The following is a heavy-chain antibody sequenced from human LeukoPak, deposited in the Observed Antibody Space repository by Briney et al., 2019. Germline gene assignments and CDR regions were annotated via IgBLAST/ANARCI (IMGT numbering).Heavy chain of an antibody. D-gene: IGHD6-13*01. J-gene: IGHJ4*02. CDR1: GFTFSNYA. CDR2: VSSDGSNK. Sequence: GGSLRLSCAASGFTFSNYAVHWVRRAPGKGLEWVALVSSDGSNKYYADSVKGRFTISRDNSKNTLYLQMNSLRAEDTAVYYCARDSSSWDRFDYWGQGTLVTVSS. CDR3: ARDSSSWDRFDY. V-gene: IGHV3-30*04.